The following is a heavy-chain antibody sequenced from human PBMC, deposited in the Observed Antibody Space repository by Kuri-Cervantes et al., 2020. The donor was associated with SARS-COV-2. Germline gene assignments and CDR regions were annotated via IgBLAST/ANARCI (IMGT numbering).Heavy chain of an antibody. CDR2: INHSGTI. J-gene: IGHJ4*02. V-gene: IGHV4-34*01. CDR1: GGSFSGYY. D-gene: IGHD3-10*01. CDR3: ARRYDGRTAERGDAFDY. Sequence: GSLRLSCAVYGGSFSGYYWGWIRQPPGKGLEWIGDINHSGTINYSPSLKNRLSLLVDTSKNQFSLKLNSVTAADTAVYWCARRYDGRTAERGDAFDYWGQGALVTVSS.